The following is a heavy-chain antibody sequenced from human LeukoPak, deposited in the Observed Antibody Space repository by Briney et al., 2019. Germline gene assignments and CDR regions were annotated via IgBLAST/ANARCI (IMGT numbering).Heavy chain of an antibody. CDR3: ARDFEDGIDY. V-gene: IGHV3-33*01. J-gene: IGHJ4*02. CDR1: GFTFSSYG. D-gene: IGHD3-9*01. Sequence: GRSLRLSCAASGFTFSSYGTHWVRQAPGKGLEWVAVIWYDGSNKYYADSVKGRFTISRDNSKNTLYLQMNSLRAEDTAVYYCARDFEDGIDYWGQGTLVTVSS. CDR2: IWYDGSNK.